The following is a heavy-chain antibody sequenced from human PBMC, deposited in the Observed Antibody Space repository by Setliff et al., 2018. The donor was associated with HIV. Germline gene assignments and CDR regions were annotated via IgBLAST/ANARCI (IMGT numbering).Heavy chain of an antibody. J-gene: IGHJ4*02. V-gene: IGHV4-39*01. D-gene: IGHD6-19*01. CDR3: ARKQWLGAAFDY. CDR1: GGSISTRTYY. Sequence: SETLSLTCTVSGGSISTRTYYWGWVRQPPGKGLEWIGSIYYSGSIYYNPSLKSRVTISVATSENQISLNLHSATAADTAVYYCARKQWLGAAFDYWGQGTPVTVSS. CDR2: IYYSGSI.